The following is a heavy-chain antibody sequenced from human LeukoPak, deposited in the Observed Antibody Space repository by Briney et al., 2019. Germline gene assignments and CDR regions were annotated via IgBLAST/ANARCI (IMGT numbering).Heavy chain of an antibody. V-gene: IGHV4-4*07. Sequence: PSETLSLTCTVSGGSLSTYHWIRIRQPAGKGLEWIGRIYPSGITNYNPSLKSRVTMSVDTSKNQFSLRLTSVTAADTAVYYCARLQSGLGYFDSWGQGILVTVSS. J-gene: IGHJ4*02. CDR3: ARLQSGLGYFDS. CDR2: IYPSGIT. CDR1: GGSLSTYH.